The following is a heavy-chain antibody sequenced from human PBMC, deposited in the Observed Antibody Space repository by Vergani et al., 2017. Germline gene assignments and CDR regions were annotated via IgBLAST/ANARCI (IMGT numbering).Heavy chain of an antibody. D-gene: IGHD3-16*01. CDR3: ARMGGYDEGYAFRIGYFDS. J-gene: IGHJ4*02. CDR1: GDSISSGVYY. CDR2: IYSTGST. Sequence: QVQLQESSPGLVKPSQTLSLTCSVSGDSISSGVYYWNWIRQHPGKGLEWIGYIYSTGSTHHNPSLRRRINMSVDTSKNQFSLKLNSVTAADTAMYYCARMGGYDEGYAFRIGYFDSWGPGILVTVSS. V-gene: IGHV4-31*03.